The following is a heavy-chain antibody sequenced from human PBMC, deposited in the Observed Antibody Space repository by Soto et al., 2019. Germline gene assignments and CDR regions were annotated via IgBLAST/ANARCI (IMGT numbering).Heavy chain of an antibody. V-gene: IGHV3-33*05. J-gene: IGHJ3*02. CDR2: ISFDGSNK. CDR1: GFTFSSYG. Sequence: PGGSLRLSCAASGFTFSSYGMHWVRQAPGKGLEWVAVISFDGSNKYFADSVKGRFTISRDNSQNTVYLQMNSLRAEDTAVYHCARQVIPHINGCDNWGQGTMVTVSS. D-gene: IGHD4-4*01. CDR3: ARQVIPHINGCDN.